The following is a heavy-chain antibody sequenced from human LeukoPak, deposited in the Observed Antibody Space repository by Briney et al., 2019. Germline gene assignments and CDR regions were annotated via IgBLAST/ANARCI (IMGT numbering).Heavy chain of an antibody. CDR1: GFSFSICA. J-gene: IGHJ4*02. V-gene: IGHV3-23*01. Sequence: GGSLRLSCVASGFSFSICAMSWARQAPGKGKEWVSTMYGGGANTFYADSVKGRFTISRDDSKNMQFLEMDSLRPEDTAVYFCAKRITVAAGIYFDPWGQGTLVTVSS. D-gene: IGHD6-19*01. CDR3: AKRITVAAGIYFDP. CDR2: MYGGGANT.